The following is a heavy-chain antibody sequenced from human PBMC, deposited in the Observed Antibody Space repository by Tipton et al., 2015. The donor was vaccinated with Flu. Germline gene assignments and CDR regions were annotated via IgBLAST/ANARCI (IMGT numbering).Heavy chain of an antibody. D-gene: IGHD4-17*01. CDR3: ARDGSGDYVGGYFDY. CDR2: ISSSSSYI. J-gene: IGHJ4*01. CDR1: GFTFSSYS. V-gene: IGHV3-21*01. Sequence: GSLRLSCAASGFTFSSYSMNWVRQAPVKGLEWVSSISSSSSYIYYSDSVKVRFTISRDNAKNSLYLQMNSLRAEDTAVYYCARDGSGDYVGGYFDYWGHGTLVTVSS.